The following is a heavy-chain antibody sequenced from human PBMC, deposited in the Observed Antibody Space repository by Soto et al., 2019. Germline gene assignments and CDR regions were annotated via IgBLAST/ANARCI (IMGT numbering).Heavy chain of an antibody. CDR2: ISYDGSNK. CDR1: GFTFSSYG. J-gene: IGHJ4*02. Sequence: QVQLVESGGGVVQPGRSLRLSCAASGFTFSSYGMHWVRQAPGKGLELVAVISYDGSNKYYADSVKGRFTISRDNSKNTLYLQMNCLRAEDTAVYYCANLAAAGTLAYWGQGTLVTVSS. V-gene: IGHV3-30*18. CDR3: ANLAAAGTLAY. D-gene: IGHD6-13*01.